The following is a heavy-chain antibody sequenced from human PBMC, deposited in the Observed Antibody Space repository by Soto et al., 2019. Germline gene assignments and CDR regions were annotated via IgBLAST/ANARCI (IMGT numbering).Heavy chain of an antibody. CDR3: AKDLDSSSSLGRGYYYYYGMDV. CDR1: GFTFSSYG. CDR2: ISYEGSNK. J-gene: IGHJ6*02. V-gene: IGHV3-30*18. D-gene: IGHD6-6*01. Sequence: QVQLVESGGGVVQPGRSLRLSCAASGFTFSSYGMHWVRQAPGKGLEWVAVISYEGSNKYYADSVKGRFTISRDNYQNTLYLRLSSLRAEDKAVYYCAKDLDSSSSLGRGYYYYYGMDVWGQGTTVTVSS.